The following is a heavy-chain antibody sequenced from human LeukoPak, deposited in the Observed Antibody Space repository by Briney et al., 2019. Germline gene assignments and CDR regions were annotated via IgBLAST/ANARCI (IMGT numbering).Heavy chain of an antibody. CDR1: GGSFSSYY. Sequence: SETLSLTCAVYGGSFSSYYWSWIRQPPGQGLEWIGYIYYSGSTNYNPSLKSRVTISVDTSKNQFSLKLSSVTAADTAVYYCARDRHPAGYYYDSSGYSIDAFDIWGQGTMVTVSS. D-gene: IGHD3-22*01. CDR2: IYYSGST. V-gene: IGHV4-59*01. J-gene: IGHJ3*02. CDR3: ARDRHPAGYYYDSSGYSIDAFDI.